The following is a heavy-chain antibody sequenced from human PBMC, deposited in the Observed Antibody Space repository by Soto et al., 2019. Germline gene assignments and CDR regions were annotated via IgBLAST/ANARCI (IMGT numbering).Heavy chain of an antibody. D-gene: IGHD1-26*01. V-gene: IGHV3-33*01. J-gene: IGHJ4*02. CDR3: ALFSGSYRVDY. CDR2: IWYDGSNK. CDR1: GFTFSSYG. Sequence: GGSLRLSCAASGFTFSSYGMHWVRQAPGKGLEWVAVIWYDGSNKYYADSVKDRFTISRDNSKNTLYLQMNSLRAEDTAVYYCALFSGSYRVDYWGQGTLVTVSS.